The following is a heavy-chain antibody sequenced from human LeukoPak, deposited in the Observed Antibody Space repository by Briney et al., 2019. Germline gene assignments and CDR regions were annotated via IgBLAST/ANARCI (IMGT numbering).Heavy chain of an antibody. V-gene: IGHV1-2*02. Sequence: ASVKVSCKASGYTFTGDYMHWVRQAPGQGLEWMGWINPNSGGTNYAQKLQGRVTMTRDTSISTAYMELSRLRSDDTAVYYCARAGYYDYVWGSPLDAFDIWGQGTMVTVSS. D-gene: IGHD3-16*01. CDR3: ARAGYYDYVWGSPLDAFDI. J-gene: IGHJ3*02. CDR2: INPNSGGT. CDR1: GYTFTGDY.